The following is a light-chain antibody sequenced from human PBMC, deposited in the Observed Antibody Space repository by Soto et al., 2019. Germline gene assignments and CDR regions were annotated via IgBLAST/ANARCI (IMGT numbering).Light chain of an antibody. J-gene: IGKJ1*01. V-gene: IGKV1-6*01. Sequence: AIQMTQSPSSLSASVGDRVTITCRASQGMRNDLGWYHHKPGKAPTLLIYAASSLQSGVPSRFSGSGSGTDFTLTISSLQPEDFATYYCLQDYNSPWTFGQGTKVEIK. CDR1: QGMRND. CDR3: LQDYNSPWT. CDR2: AAS.